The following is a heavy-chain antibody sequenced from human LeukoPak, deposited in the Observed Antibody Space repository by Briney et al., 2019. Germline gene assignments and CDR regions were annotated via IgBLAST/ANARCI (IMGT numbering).Heavy chain of an antibody. CDR2: ISWNSGSI. CDR3: AKDMVRGVIITSKIDY. Sequence: GRSLRLSCAASGFTFDDYAMHWVRQAPGKGLEWVSGISWNSGSIGYADSVKGRFTISRDNAKNSLYLQMNSLRAEDTALYYCAKDMVRGVIITSKIDYWGQGTPVTVSS. D-gene: IGHD3-10*01. V-gene: IGHV3-9*01. J-gene: IGHJ4*02. CDR1: GFTFDDYA.